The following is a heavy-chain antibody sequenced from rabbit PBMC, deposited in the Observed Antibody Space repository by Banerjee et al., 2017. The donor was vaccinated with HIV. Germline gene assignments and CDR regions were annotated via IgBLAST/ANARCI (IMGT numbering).Heavy chain of an antibody. CDR2: IYASSGTT. D-gene: IGHD2-1*01. J-gene: IGHJ4*01. CDR1: GFDLSSYYY. CDR3: ARYSHDYGVALDL. Sequence: QSLEESGGDLVKPGASLTLTCTASGFDLSSYYYMCWVRQAPGKGLEWIGCIYASSGTTWYASWVNGRFTISKTSSTTVTLQMTSLTAADTATYFCARYSHDYGVALDLWVPGTLVTVS. V-gene: IGHV1S40*01.